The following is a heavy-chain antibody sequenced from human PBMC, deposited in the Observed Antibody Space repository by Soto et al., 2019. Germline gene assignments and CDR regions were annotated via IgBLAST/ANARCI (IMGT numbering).Heavy chain of an antibody. CDR1: GFTFSSYA. CDR2: ISGSGGST. V-gene: IGHV3-23*01. D-gene: IGHD3-3*01. Sequence: GGSLRLSCAASGFTFSSYAMSWVRQAPGKGLEWVSAISGSGGSTYYADSVKGRFTISRDNSKNTLYLQMNSLRAEDTAVYYCAKDRDADFWSGFTNRNSYYYYYGMDVWGQGTTVTVSS. CDR3: AKDRDADFWSGFTNRNSYYYYYGMDV. J-gene: IGHJ6*02.